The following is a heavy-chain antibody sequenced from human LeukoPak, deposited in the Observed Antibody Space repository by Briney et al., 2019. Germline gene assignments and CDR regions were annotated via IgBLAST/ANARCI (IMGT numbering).Heavy chain of an antibody. V-gene: IGHV3-21*01. Sequence: GGSLRLSCAASGFTFSSYYMSWVRQAPGKGLEWVSSISSSTSYMFYADSVRGRFTISRDNAKNSLYLQMNSLRAGDTAVYYCARDRGSGWHTFDYWGQGTLVTVSS. D-gene: IGHD6-19*01. CDR1: GFTFSSYY. CDR2: ISSSTSYM. J-gene: IGHJ4*02. CDR3: ARDRGSGWHTFDY.